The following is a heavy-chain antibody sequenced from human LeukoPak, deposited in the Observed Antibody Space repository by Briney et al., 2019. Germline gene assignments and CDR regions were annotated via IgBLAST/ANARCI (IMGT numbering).Heavy chain of an antibody. Sequence: SETLSLTCAVSGGSISSNNWWGWVRQPPGKGLEWIGEIYHSGSPNYDPSLKSRVTISVDKSKNQFSLNLSSVTAADTAVYYCAREVGEPGYYYYGMDVWGQGTTVTVSS. V-gene: IGHV4-4*02. CDR2: IYHSGSP. J-gene: IGHJ6*02. CDR3: AREVGEPGYYYYGMDV. CDR1: GGSISSNNW. D-gene: IGHD1-26*01.